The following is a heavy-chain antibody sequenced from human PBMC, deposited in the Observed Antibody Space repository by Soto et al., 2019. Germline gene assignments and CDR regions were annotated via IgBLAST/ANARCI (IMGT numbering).Heavy chain of an antibody. V-gene: IGHV4-39*01. CDR1: GCSISTRSYY. CDR3: YADPNAVMDV. Sequence: SETLSLTCTVSGCSISTRSYYWGWIRQPPGKGLQWIASIYYSGNTYYNPSLKSRVTVSVDTSKNQFSLKLSSVTAADTAVYYCYADPNAVMDVWGQGTTVTVSS. J-gene: IGHJ6*02. CDR2: IYYSGNT.